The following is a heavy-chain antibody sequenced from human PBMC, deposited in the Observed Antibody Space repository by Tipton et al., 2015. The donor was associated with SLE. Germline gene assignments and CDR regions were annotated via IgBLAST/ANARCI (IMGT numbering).Heavy chain of an antibody. CDR2: IYYSGST. J-gene: IGHJ3*02. Sequence: TLSLTCTVSGGSISSGGYYWSWIRQHPGKGLEWIGYIYYSGSTNYNPSLKSRVTISVDTSKNQFSLKLSSVTAADTAVYYCARAPGYSSSWVDAFDIWGQGTMVTVSS. V-gene: IGHV4-61*08. CDR3: ARAPGYSSSWVDAFDI. CDR1: GGSISSGGYY. D-gene: IGHD6-13*01.